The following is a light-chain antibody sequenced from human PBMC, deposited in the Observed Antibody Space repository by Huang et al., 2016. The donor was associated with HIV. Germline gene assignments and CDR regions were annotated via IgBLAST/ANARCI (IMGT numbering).Light chain of an antibody. CDR3: QQYYSTPPVT. CDR2: WAS. J-gene: IGKJ3*01. Sequence: DILMTQSPDSLAVSLGEWATINCKSSQGVLYSSNNKNYLAWYQQKPGQPPKLLIYWASTRESGVPDRFSGSGSGTDFTLTISSLQAEDVAVYYCQQYYSTPPVTFGPGTKVDIK. V-gene: IGKV4-1*01. CDR1: QGVLYSSNNKNY.